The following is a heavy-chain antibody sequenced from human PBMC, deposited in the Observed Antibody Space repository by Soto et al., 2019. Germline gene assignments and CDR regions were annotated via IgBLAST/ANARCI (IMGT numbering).Heavy chain of an antibody. CDR2: ISATGGTT. D-gene: IGHD3-9*01. CDR1: GFTFATFG. V-gene: IGHV3-23*01. Sequence: EVQLLESGGNLIQPGESLRLSCAASGFTFATFGMTWARRAPGKGLQWVSSISATGGTTLYADSVKGRFTIFKDTSTNTLFLQMNSLRVEDTATYFCAKASRRTDWSSDSWGQGTRVIVSS. CDR3: AKASRRTDWSSDS. J-gene: IGHJ5*02.